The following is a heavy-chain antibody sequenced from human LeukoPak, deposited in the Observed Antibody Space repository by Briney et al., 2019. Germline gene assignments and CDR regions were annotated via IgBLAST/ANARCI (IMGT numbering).Heavy chain of an antibody. Sequence: GGSLRLSCVASTFTFNANWMSWVRQAPGKGLEWVATIKRDGLEKYYVDPVKGRFTISRDNAEKSVYLQMNSPRVEDTGVYYCARLVGDRTIYDSWGQGTLVTVSS. CDR1: TFTFNANW. J-gene: IGHJ4*02. CDR3: ARLVGDRTIYDS. CDR2: IKRDGLEK. V-gene: IGHV3-7*01. D-gene: IGHD1-26*01.